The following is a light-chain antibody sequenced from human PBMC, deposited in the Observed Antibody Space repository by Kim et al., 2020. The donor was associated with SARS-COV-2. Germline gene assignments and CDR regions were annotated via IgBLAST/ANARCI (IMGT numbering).Light chain of an antibody. CDR3: QSRDSGGNVL. Sequence: SSELTQDPAVSVALGQTVRITCQGDSLRSYYATWYQQRPRQAPVLVIYGRNNRPSGIPDRFSGSSSGNTASLTISGAQADDEADFYCQSRDSGGNVLFGG. V-gene: IGLV3-19*01. J-gene: IGLJ2*01. CDR2: GRN. CDR1: SLRSYY.